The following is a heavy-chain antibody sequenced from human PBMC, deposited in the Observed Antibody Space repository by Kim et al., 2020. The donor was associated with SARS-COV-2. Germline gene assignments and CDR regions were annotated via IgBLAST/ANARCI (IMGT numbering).Heavy chain of an antibody. D-gene: IGHD6-13*01. Sequence: ASGYTFTAYGISWVRQAPGQGLEWMGWIRTYNGNTNYAQKLQDRVTMTTDTSTTTAYMELRSLTSDDTAVYYCVRAFEYSSPFDYWGRGTLAT. V-gene: IGHV1-18*01. CDR2: IRTYNGNT. CDR1: GYTFTAYG. J-gene: IGHJ4*02. CDR3: VRAFEYSSPFDY.